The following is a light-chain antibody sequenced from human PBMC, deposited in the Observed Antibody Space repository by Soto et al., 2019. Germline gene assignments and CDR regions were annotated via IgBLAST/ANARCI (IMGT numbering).Light chain of an antibody. CDR2: SNN. CDR1: SSNIGSNT. Sequence: QSVLTQPPSASGTPGQRVTISCSGSSSNIGSNTVSWYQQLPGTAPKLLIYSNNQRPSGVPDRFSGSKSGTSASLAISGLQSEDEADYYCASWDDSLKGWLFGGGTKLTVL. V-gene: IGLV1-44*01. J-gene: IGLJ3*02. CDR3: ASWDDSLKGWL.